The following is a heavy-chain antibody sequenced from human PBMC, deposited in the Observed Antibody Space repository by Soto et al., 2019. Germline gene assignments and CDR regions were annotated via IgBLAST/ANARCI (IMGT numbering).Heavy chain of an antibody. Sequence: GGSLRLSCAASGFTFSSYAMQWVRQAPGKGLEWVAVISYDGSNKYYADSVKGRFTISRDNSKDTLYLQMNSLRAEDTAVYYCARPYCSGGSCYSFSSFYVTWFDPWGQGTLVTVSS. D-gene: IGHD2-15*01. CDR2: ISYDGSNK. J-gene: IGHJ5*02. CDR3: ARPYCSGGSCYSFSSFYVTWFDP. CDR1: GFTFSSYA. V-gene: IGHV3-30-3*01.